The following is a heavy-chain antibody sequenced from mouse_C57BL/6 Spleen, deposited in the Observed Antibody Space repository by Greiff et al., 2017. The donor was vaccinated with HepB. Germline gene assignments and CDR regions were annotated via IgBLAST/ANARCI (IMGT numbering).Heavy chain of an antibody. J-gene: IGHJ2*01. CDR2: ISYDGSN. V-gene: IGHV3-6*01. CDR1: GYSITSGYY. Sequence: EVQLQQSGPGLVKPSQSLSLTCSVTGYSITSGYYWNWIRQFPGNKLEWMGYISYDGSNNYNPSLKNRISITRDTSKNQFFLKLNSVTTEDTATYYCAGFPHYWGQGTTLTVSS. CDR3: AGFPHY.